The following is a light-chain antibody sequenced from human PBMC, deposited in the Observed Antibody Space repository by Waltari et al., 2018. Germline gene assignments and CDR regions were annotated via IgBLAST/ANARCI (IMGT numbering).Light chain of an antibody. V-gene: IGKV3-11*01. CDR1: QGVSNY. CDR3: QHRSNWPQLT. J-gene: IGKJ4*01. CDR2: DVS. Sequence: EIVLTQSPATLSLSPGERATLSCRASQGVSNYLDWYQQKPGQAPRLLIYDVSNRATGSPARFSGSGSGTDFTLNISSLEPEDFAVYYCQHRSNWPQLTFGGGTKVEIK.